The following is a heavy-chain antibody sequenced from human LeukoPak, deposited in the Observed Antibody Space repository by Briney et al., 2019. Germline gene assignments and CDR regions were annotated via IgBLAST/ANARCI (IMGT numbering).Heavy chain of an antibody. D-gene: IGHD6-19*01. CDR2: IIPIFGTA. J-gene: IGHJ4*02. Sequence: ASVKVSCKASGGTFSSYAISWVRQAPGQGLEWMGRIIPIFGTANYAQKFQGRVTITADKSTSTAYMELSSLRSEDTAVYYCASQILSSSGWSFDYWGQGTLVTVSS. V-gene: IGHV1-69*06. CDR1: GGTFSSYA. CDR3: ASQILSSSGWSFDY.